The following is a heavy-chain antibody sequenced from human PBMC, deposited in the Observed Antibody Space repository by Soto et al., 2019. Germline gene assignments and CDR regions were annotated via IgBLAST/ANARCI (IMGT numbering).Heavy chain of an antibody. J-gene: IGHJ3*02. CDR1: GYTFTSYD. Sequence: ASVKVSCKASGYTFTSYDINWVRQATGQGLEWMGWMNPNSGNTGYAQKFQGRVTMTRNTSMSTAYMELSSLRSEDTAVYYCSYSYGEGAFDIWGQGTMVTVSS. V-gene: IGHV1-8*01. D-gene: IGHD5-18*01. CDR3: SYSYGEGAFDI. CDR2: MNPNSGNT.